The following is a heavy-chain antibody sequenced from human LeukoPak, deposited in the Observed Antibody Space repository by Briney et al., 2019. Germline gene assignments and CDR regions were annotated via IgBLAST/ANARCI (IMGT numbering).Heavy chain of an antibody. D-gene: IGHD5-18*01. J-gene: IGHJ4*02. CDR2: ISWNSGSI. CDR3: AKVGAMVWLNYFDY. Sequence: GGSLRLSCAASGFTFDDYAMHWVRQAPGKGLEWVSGISWNSGSIVYADSVKGRFTISRDNAKNSLYLQMNSLRAEDTALYYCAKVGAMVWLNYFDYWGQGALVTVSS. CDR1: GFTFDDYA. V-gene: IGHV3-9*01.